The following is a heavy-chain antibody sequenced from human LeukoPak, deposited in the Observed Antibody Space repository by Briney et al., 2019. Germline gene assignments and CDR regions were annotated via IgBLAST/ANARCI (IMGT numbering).Heavy chain of an antibody. J-gene: IGHJ4*02. CDR2: ISGSGGST. V-gene: IGHV3-23*01. Sequence: GGSLRLSCAASGFTFSSYAMSWVRQAPGKGLEWVSAISGSGGSTYYADSVKGRFTISRDNVKNTVYLQMNSLRAEDTAVYYCARALRVVVGATQLDSWGQGTLVTVSS. CDR1: GFTFSSYA. D-gene: IGHD1-26*01. CDR3: ARALRVVVGATQLDS.